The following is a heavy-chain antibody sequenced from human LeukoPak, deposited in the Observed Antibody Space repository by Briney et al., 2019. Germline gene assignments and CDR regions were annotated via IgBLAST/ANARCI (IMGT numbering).Heavy chain of an antibody. D-gene: IGHD5-12*01. Sequence: PGGSLRLSCAASGFTFSSYGMHWVRQAPGKGLEWVSSISSSSSYIYYADSVKGRFTISRDNAKNSLYLQMNSLRAEDTAVYYCARDTRGYSGYDLDYWGQGTLVTVSS. CDR1: GFTFSSYG. J-gene: IGHJ4*02. CDR3: ARDTRGYSGYDLDY. CDR2: ISSSSSYI. V-gene: IGHV3-21*01.